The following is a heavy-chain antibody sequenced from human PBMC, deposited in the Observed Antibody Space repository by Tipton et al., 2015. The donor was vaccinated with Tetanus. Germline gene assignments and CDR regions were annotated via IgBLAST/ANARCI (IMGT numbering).Heavy chain of an antibody. CDR2: IYYSGST. J-gene: IGHJ6*02. CDR1: GGSISSCGYY. D-gene: IGHD3-9*01. V-gene: IGHV4-31*03. Sequence: TLSLTCTVSGGSISSCGYYWSWIRQHPGKGLEWIGYIYYSGSTYYNPSLKSRVTISVDTSKNQFSLKLSSVTAADTAVYYCARDRYDDILTGYYGVGVDRLYGMDVWGQGTTVTVSS. CDR3: ARDRYDDILTGYYGVGVDRLYGMDV.